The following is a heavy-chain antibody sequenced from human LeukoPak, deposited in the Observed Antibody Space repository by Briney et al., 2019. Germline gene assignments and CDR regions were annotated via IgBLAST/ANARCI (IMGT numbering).Heavy chain of an antibody. J-gene: IGHJ4*02. CDR3: TRDPNWNDHYLDY. V-gene: IGHV3-49*04. D-gene: IGHD1-20*01. Sequence: GGSLRLSCTAFGFSFGDYAMSWVRQAPGKGLEWVSFIRSKAYGGTTEYAAPVEGRFTISRDDSKSIAYLQMNSLKTEDTAVYYCTRDPNWNDHYLDYWGQGTLVTVSS. CDR2: IRSKAYGGTT. CDR1: GFSFGDYA.